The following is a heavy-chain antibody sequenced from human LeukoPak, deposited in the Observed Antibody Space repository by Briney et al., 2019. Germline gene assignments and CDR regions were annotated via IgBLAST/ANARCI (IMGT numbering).Heavy chain of an antibody. V-gene: IGHV6-1*01. D-gene: IGHD6-19*01. CDR1: GDSVSSNSAA. CDR3: ARVTFWGGQWLVPYYYGMDV. Sequence: SQTLSLTCAISGDSVSSNSAAWNWIRQSPSRGLEWLGRTYYRSKWYNDYAVSVKSRITINPDTSKNQFSLQLNSVTPEDTAVYYCARVTFWGGQWLVPYYYGMDVWGQGTTVTVSS. J-gene: IGHJ6*02. CDR2: TYYRSKWYN.